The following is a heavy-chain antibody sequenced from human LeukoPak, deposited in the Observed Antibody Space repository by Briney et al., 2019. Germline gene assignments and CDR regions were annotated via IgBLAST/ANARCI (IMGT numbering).Heavy chain of an antibody. CDR1: GGTFSSYA. CDR3: ARDEDYGYYFDY. CDR2: IIPIFGTA. Sequence: SVKVSCKASGGTFSSYAISWVRQAPGQGLEWMGGIIPIFGTANYAQKFQGRVTITADESTSTAYMELSSLRSEDTAVYYCARDEDYGYYFDYWGQGTLVTVSS. J-gene: IGHJ4*02. D-gene: IGHD4-17*01. V-gene: IGHV1-69*13.